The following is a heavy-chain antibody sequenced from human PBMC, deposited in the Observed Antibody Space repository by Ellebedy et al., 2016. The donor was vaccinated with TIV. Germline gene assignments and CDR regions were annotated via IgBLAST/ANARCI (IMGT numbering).Heavy chain of an antibody. CDR3: AKDDCGDYFSAGAFDI. D-gene: IGHD4-17*01. CDR1: GFTFSSHG. J-gene: IGHJ3*02. CDR2: IRYDGSNK. V-gene: IGHV3-30*02. Sequence: GESLKIPCAASGFTFSSHGMHWVRQAPGKGLERVAFIRYDGSNKYYADSVKGRFTISRDNSKNTLYLQMNSLRAEDTAVYYCAKDDCGDYFSAGAFDIWGQGTMVTVSS.